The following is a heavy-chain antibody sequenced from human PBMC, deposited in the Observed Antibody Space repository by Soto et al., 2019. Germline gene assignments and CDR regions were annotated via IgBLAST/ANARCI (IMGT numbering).Heavy chain of an antibody. CDR1: GASISSGGYS. CDR2: MFYSGTA. V-gene: IGHV4-31*03. CDR3: ARAVDRDPADF. Sequence: SETLSLTCTVSGASISSGGYSWTWIRQHPGKGLEWIGYMFYSGTAHYNPSLQSRVSISIGTPKNQFSLNLGSVTAADSAVYYCARAVDRDPADFWGPGILVTVSS. J-gene: IGHJ4*02.